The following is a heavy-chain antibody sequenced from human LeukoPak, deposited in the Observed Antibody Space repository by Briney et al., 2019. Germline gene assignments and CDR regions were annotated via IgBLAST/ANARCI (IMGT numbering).Heavy chain of an antibody. CDR3: ARDGSSYDSSGYYPEDPFDY. V-gene: IGHV4-59*01. CDR1: GGSIRSYY. D-gene: IGHD3-22*01. CDR2: IHYSGST. J-gene: IGHJ4*02. Sequence: SETLSLTCTVSGGSIRSYYWSWIRQPPGKGLEWIGYIHYSGSTNYNPSLKSRVTTSVDTSKNQISLKVSSVTAADTAVYYCARDGSSYDSSGYYPEDPFDYWGQGTLVTVSS.